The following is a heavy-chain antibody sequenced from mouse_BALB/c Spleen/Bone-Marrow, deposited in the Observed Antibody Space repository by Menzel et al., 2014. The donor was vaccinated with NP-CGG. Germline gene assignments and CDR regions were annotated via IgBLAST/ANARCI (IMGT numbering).Heavy chain of an antibody. Sequence: VQLQQSGAELAKTGASVKLSCQASGYNSTNYWMHWVKQRTGQGLGWIGYINPSTGYTEYNQKFKDKATLTADKSSSTSYMQLSSLTAEDSAVYYGARIYYYGRDYWGQGTTRTVSS. CDR1: GYNSTNYW. D-gene: IGHD1-1*01. J-gene: IGHJ2*01. V-gene: IGHV1-7*01. CDR2: INPSTGYT. CDR3: ARIYYYGRDY.